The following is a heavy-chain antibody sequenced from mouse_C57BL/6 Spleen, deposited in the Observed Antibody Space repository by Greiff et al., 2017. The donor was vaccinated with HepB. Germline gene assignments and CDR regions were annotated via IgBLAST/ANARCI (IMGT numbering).Heavy chain of an antibody. CDR2: ILPGNGST. V-gene: IGHV1-9*01. J-gene: IGHJ4*01. D-gene: IGHD2-4*01. Sequence: VQLQQSGAELMKPGASVKLSCKATGYTFTGYWIEWVKQRPGHGLEWIGEILPGNGSTNYNEKFKGKATFTADTSSNTAYMQLSSLTTEDAAIYYCARLSYYDYDYAMDYWGQGTSVTVSS. CDR3: ARLSYYDYDYAMDY. CDR1: GYTFTGYW.